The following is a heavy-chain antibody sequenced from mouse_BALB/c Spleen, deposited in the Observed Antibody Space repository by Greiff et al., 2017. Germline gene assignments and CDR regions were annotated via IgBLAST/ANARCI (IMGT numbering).Heavy chain of an antibody. CDR2: ISSGGSYT. Sequence: EVKLMESGGGLVKPGGSLKLSCAASGFTFSSYAMSWVRQSPEKRLEWVAEISSGGSYTYYPDTVTGRFTISRDNAKNTLYLEMSSLRSEDTAMYYCARVTGEAMDYWGQGTSVTVSS. V-gene: IGHV5-9-4*01. CDR1: GFTFSSYA. D-gene: IGHD4-1*01. CDR3: ARVTGEAMDY. J-gene: IGHJ4*01.